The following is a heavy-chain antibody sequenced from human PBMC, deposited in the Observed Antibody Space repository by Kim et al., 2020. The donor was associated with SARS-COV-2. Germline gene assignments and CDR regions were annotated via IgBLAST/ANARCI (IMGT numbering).Heavy chain of an antibody. V-gene: IGHV3-15*01. Sequence: TDYAAPVKGRFTISRDDSKNTLYLQMNSLKTEDTAVYYCTTQLETPAFDYWGQGTLVTVSS. CDR2: T. J-gene: IGHJ4*02. D-gene: IGHD1-1*01. CDR3: TTQLETPAFDY.